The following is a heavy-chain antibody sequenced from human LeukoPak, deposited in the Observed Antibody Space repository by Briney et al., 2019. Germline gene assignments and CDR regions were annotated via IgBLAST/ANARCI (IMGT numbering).Heavy chain of an antibody. Sequence: GGSLRLSCAASGFSFSNYGMHCVRQAPGKGLEWVTFIRYDGRSQYYADSVKGRFTSSRDNSKNTLYLQMDSLRAEDTAVYFCGRAFPPLRTAAAGDYWGQGTLVTVSS. CDR3: GRAFPPLRTAAAGDY. CDR1: GFSFSNYG. CDR2: IRYDGRSQ. J-gene: IGHJ4*02. V-gene: IGHV3-30*02. D-gene: IGHD6-13*01.